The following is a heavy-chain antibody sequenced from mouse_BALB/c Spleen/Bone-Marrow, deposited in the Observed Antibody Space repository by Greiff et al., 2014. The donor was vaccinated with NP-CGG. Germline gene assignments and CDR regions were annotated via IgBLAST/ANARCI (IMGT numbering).Heavy chain of an antibody. D-gene: IGHD3-1*01. Sequence: QVQLQQPGPGLVQPSQSLSITCTVSGFSLTTYGVHWVRQSPGKGLEWLGVIWTGGSTDYNAAFISRLNISKDNSKSQVFFEMNSLQTNDTAIYYCARNHRGYYFDYWGRGTTLTVSS. CDR3: ARNHRGYYFDY. J-gene: IGHJ2*01. V-gene: IGHV2-2*02. CDR2: IWTGGST. CDR1: GFSLTTYG.